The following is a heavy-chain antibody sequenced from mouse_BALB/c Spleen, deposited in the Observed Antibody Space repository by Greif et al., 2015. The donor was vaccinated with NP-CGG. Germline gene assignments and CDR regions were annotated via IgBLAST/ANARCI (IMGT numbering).Heavy chain of an antibody. Sequence: EVQGVESGGGLVKPGGSLKLSCAASGFTFSSYGMSWVRQTPEKRLEWVATISGGGSYTYYPDSVKGRFTISRDNAKNNLYLQMSSLRSEDTALYYCASPSYSRFAYWGQGTLATVSA. CDR3: ASPSYSRFAY. J-gene: IGHJ3*01. CDR2: ISGGGSYT. D-gene: IGHD2-10*01. CDR1: GFTFSSYG. V-gene: IGHV5-9-2*01.